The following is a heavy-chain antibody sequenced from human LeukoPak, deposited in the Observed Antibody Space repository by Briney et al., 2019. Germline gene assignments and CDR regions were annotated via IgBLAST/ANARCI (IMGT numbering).Heavy chain of an antibody. J-gene: IGHJ4*02. V-gene: IGHV3-74*01. CDR2: INSDGSSI. Sequence: GGSLRLSCAASGFTFSSYWMHWVRQDPGKGLVWVSRINSDGSSISYADSVKGRFTISRDNAKNTLYLQMNSLRAEDTAVYYCARDLDYRVPLDYWGQGTLVTVSS. CDR1: GFTFSSYW. CDR3: ARDLDYRVPLDY. D-gene: IGHD3/OR15-3a*01.